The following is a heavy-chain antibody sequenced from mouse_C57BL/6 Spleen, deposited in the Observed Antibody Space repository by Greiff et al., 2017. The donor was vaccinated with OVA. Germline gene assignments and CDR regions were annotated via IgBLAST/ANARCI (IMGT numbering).Heavy chain of an antibody. CDR3: ARGGNYEGWFAY. CDR2: INPGSGGT. D-gene: IGHD2-1*01. CDR1: GYAFTNYL. Sequence: VQLVESGAELVRPGTSVKVSCKASGYAFTNYLLEWVKQRPGQGLEWIGVINPGSGGTNYNEKFKGKATLTADKSSSTAYMQLSSLTSEDSAVYFCARGGNYEGWFAYWGQGTLVTVSA. V-gene: IGHV1-54*01. J-gene: IGHJ3*01.